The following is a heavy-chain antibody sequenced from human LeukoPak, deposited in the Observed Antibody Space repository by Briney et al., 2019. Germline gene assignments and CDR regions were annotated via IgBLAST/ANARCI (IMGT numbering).Heavy chain of an antibody. J-gene: IGHJ6*02. CDR3: ARDEGVTMVRGHYYYGMDV. D-gene: IGHD3-10*01. V-gene: IGHV1-18*01. Sequence: GASVKVSCKASGYTFTSYGISWVRQAPGQGLEWMGWISAYNGNTNYAQKLQGRVTMTTDTSTSTAYMELRSLRSDDTAVYYCARDEGVTMVRGHYYYGMDVWGQGTTVTVSS. CDR1: GYTFTSYG. CDR2: ISAYNGNT.